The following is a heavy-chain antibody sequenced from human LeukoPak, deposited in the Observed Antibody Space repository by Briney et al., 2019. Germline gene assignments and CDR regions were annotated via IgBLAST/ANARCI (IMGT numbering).Heavy chain of an antibody. J-gene: IGHJ4*02. CDR3: AGGGGDGYNPFDY. CDR1: GFTFSIYA. CDR2: ISGSGGTA. Sequence: GGSLRLSCAASGFTFSIYAMSWVRQAPGKGLEWVSAISGSGGTAYYADSVKGRFTISRDNSKNTLYLQMNSLRAEDTAVYYCAGGGGDGYNPFDYWGQGTLVTVSS. V-gene: IGHV3-23*01. D-gene: IGHD5-24*01.